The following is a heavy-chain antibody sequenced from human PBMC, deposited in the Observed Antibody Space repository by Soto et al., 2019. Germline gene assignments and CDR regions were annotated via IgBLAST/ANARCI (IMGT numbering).Heavy chain of an antibody. D-gene: IGHD1-1*01. V-gene: IGHV1-18*04. Sequence: ASVKVSCKASGYTFTTNGISWVRQAPGQGLEWMGWISPYNGTTKYAEKFQGEMTMTTDTATSTAYMDLRSLRSDDTAVYYCARDGERDTGLNFYYYLHGMDALGQVTRVTVSS. CDR2: ISPYNGTT. J-gene: IGHJ6*02. CDR3: ARDGERDTGLNFYYYLHGMDA. CDR1: GYTFTTNG.